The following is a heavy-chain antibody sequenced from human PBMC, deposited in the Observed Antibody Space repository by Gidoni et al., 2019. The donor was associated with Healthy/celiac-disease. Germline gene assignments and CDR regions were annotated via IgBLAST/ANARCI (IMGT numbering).Heavy chain of an antibody. CDR1: GGSVSNGNYY. Sequence: QVQLQESGPGLVKSSETLSLTCTVSGGSVSNGNYYWSWIRQPPGKGLEWIGSIYYSGSTNYNPSLKSRVTISVDTSKNQFSLKLSSVTAADTAVYYCARSHTAMGYYYMDVWAKGPRSPSP. D-gene: IGHD5-18*01. CDR2: IYYSGST. CDR3: ARSHTAMGYYYMDV. V-gene: IGHV4-61*01. J-gene: IGHJ6*03.